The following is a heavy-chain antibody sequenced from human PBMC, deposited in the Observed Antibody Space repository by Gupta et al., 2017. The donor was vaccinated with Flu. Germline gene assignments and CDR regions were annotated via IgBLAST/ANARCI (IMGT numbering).Heavy chain of an antibody. D-gene: IGHD3-3*01. Sequence: EVQLLESGGGLVQPGGSLRLSCAASGFTFSSYAMSWVRQAPGKGLEWVSAISGSGGSTYYADSVKGRFTISRDNSKNTLYLQMNSLRAEDTAVYYCAKPDHSGLRFFGVVGFAFDIWGQGTMVTVSS. V-gene: IGHV3-23*01. CDR3: AKPDHSGLRFFGVVGFAFDI. J-gene: IGHJ3*02. CDR2: ISGSGGST. CDR1: GFTFSSYA.